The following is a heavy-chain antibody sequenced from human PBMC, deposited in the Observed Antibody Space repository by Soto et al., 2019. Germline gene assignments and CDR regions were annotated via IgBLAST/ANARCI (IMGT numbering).Heavy chain of an antibody. CDR1: GFPLSRYW. CDR3: ARVDWRLASYG. V-gene: IGHV3-7*04. D-gene: IGHD3-3*01. J-gene: IGHJ3*01. CDR2: IKQDESEK. Sequence: EVQLVESGGGLVQPGGSLRLSCAASGFPLSRYWMSWVRQAPGKGLEWVANIKQDESEKNYVDSVKGRFTISRDNAKSSVYLQMNSLRVEDTATYYCARVDWRLASYGWGQGTMVTVSS.